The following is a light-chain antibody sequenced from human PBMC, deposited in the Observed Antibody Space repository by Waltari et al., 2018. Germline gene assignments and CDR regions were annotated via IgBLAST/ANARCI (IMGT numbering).Light chain of an antibody. Sequence: RARQSVSSNPLAGYQQKPGQAPRLLIYAASSRATGIPDGFSGSGSGTDFTLTISRLEPEDFAVYYCQQYGSSPRTFGPGTKVDVK. CDR1: QSVSSNP. CDR2: AAS. CDR3: QQYGSSPRT. J-gene: IGKJ3*01. V-gene: IGKV3-20*01.